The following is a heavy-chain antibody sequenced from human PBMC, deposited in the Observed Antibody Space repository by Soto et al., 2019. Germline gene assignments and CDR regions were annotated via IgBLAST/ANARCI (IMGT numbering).Heavy chain of an antibody. J-gene: IGHJ4*02. CDR1: GFTFSSYW. CDR3: AGSGNWNDGIAYY. D-gene: IGHD1-1*01. V-gene: IGHV3-7*01. Sequence: PGGSLRLSCAASGFTFSSYWMSWVRQAPGKGLEWVANIKQDGSEKYYVDSVKGRFTISRDNAKNSLYLQMNSLRAEDTAVYYCAGSGNWNDGIAYYWGQGTLVTVSS. CDR2: IKQDGSEK.